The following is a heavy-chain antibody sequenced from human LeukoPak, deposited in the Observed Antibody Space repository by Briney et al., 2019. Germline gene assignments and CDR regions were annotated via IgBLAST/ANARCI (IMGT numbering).Heavy chain of an antibody. CDR2: IYYSGST. V-gene: IGHV4-30-4*08. CDR3: ARDHIPYDFWSGYMAPPDAFDI. J-gene: IGHJ3*02. Sequence: SWIRQPPGKGLEWIGYIYYSGSTYYNPSLKSRVTISVDTSKNQFSLKLSSVTAADTAVYYCARDHIPYDFWSGYMAPPDAFDIWGQGTMVTVSS. D-gene: IGHD3-3*01.